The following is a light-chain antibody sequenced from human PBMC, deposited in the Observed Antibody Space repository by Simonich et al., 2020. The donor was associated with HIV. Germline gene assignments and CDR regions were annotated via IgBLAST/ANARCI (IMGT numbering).Light chain of an antibody. J-gene: IGKJ1*01. Sequence: DIQLTQSPSFLSASVGDRVTITCRASQGISSYLAWYQQKPGKAPKLLIYAASTLQSGVPSRFSGSGSGTEFTLTVSSLQPEDVATYYCQQYYSTPPTFGQGTKVEIK. CDR1: QGISSY. V-gene: IGKV1-9*01. CDR2: AAS. CDR3: QQYYSTPPT.